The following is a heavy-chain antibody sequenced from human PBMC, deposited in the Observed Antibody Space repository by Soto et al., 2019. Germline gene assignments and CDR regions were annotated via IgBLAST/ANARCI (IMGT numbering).Heavy chain of an antibody. CDR3: AKGRYFDSSGGCANY. V-gene: IGHV3-23*01. D-gene: IGHD3-22*01. CDR2: ISGSGHAT. J-gene: IGHJ4*02. CDR1: GFIFDNYA. Sequence: EVKLLESGGGLVPPGASARLSCITSGFIFDNYAMSWVRQSPGRGLEWVAAISGSGHATYYTQSVQGRFIISRDKSNKTVFLQMNNLRAEDTAVYYCAKGRYFDSSGGCANYWGLVTLVTVSS.